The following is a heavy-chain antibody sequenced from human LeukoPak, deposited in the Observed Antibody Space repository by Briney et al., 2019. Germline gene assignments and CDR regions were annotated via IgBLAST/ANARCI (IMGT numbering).Heavy chain of an antibody. CDR1: GYTFTGYY. CDR3: ASRDSSGWYSDAFDI. V-gene: IGHV1-2*02. J-gene: IGHJ3*02. D-gene: IGHD6-19*01. Sequence: ASVKVSCKASGYTFTGYYKHWVRQAPGQGLEWMGWINPNSGGTNYAQKFQGRVTMTRDTSISTAYMELSRLRSDDTAVYYCASRDSSGWYSDAFDIWGQGTMVTVSS. CDR2: INPNSGGT.